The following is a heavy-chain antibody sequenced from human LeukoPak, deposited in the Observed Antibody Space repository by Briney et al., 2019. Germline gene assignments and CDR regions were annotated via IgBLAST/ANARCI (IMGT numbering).Heavy chain of an antibody. CDR2: ISYDGSNK. Sequence: PGGSLRLSCAASGFTFSSYAMHWVRQAPGKGLEWVAVISYDGSNKYYADSVKGRFTISRDNSKNTLYLQMNSLRAEDTAVYYCARDSSGYYWNAVSSHFDYWGQGTLVTVSS. CDR3: ARDSSGYYWNAVSSHFDY. D-gene: IGHD3-22*01. CDR1: GFTFSSYA. V-gene: IGHV3-30*04. J-gene: IGHJ4*02.